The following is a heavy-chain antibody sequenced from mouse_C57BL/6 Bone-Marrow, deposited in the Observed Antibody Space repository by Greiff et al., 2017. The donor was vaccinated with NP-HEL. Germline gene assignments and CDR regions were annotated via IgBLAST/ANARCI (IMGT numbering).Heavy chain of an antibody. CDR1: GFSFNTYA. Sequence: EVQLVESGGGLVQPKGSLKLSCAASGFSFNTYAMNWVRQAPGKGLEWVARIRSKSNNYATYYADSVKDRFTISRDDSESMLYLQMNNLKTEDTAMYYCVRHRSLQGYFDYWGQGTTLTVSS. J-gene: IGHJ2*01. D-gene: IGHD6-1*01. CDR3: VRHRSLQGYFDY. CDR2: IRSKSNNYAT. V-gene: IGHV10-1*01.